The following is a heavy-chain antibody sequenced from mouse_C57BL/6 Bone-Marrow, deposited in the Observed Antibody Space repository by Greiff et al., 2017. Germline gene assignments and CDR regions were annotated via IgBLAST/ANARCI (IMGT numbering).Heavy chain of an antibody. V-gene: IGHV5-4*03. J-gene: IGHJ2*01. D-gene: IGHD1-1*01. CDR1: GFTFSSYA. Sequence: EVKLVESGGGLVKPGGSLKLSCAASGFTFSSYAMSWVRQTPEKRLEWVATISDGGSYTYYPDNVKGRFPISRDNAKTNLYLQMSHLKAEDTAMYYFARVVYYYGSSFDYWGQGTTLTVSS. CDR3: ARVVYYYGSSFDY. CDR2: ISDGGSYT.